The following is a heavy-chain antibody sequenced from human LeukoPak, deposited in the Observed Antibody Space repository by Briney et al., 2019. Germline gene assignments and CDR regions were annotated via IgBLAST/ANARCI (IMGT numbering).Heavy chain of an antibody. CDR3: AKVVYCSGGSCYHFDY. J-gene: IGHJ4*02. V-gene: IGHV3-23*01. Sequence: GGSLRLSCAASGFTFSSYAMSWVRQAPGKGLEWVSAISGSGGSTYYADSVKGRFTISRDNSKNTLYLQMNSLRAEDTAVYYCAKVVYCSGGSCYHFDYWGQGTLVTVSS. CDR1: GFTFSSYA. CDR2: ISGSGGST. D-gene: IGHD2-15*01.